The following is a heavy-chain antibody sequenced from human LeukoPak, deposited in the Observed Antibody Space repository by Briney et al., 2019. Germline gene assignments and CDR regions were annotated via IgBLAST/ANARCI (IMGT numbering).Heavy chain of an antibody. CDR1: GGSISSSSYY. D-gene: IGHD6-13*01. J-gene: IGHJ4*02. Sequence: PSETLSLTCTVSGGSISSSSYYWGWIRQPPGKGLGWIGRIYYSGSTYYNPSLKSRVTISVDTSKNQFSLKLSSVTAADTAVYYCARGIAAAGTYAVFDYWGQGTLVTVSS. CDR2: IYYSGST. CDR3: ARGIAAAGTYAVFDY. V-gene: IGHV4-39*01.